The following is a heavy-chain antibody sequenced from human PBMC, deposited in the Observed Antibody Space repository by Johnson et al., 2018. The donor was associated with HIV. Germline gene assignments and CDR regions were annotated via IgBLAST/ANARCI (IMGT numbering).Heavy chain of an antibody. V-gene: IGHV3-30*03. D-gene: IGHD6-13*01. CDR1: GFTFSSYG. J-gene: IGHJ3*02. Sequence: QVQLVESGGGVVQPGRSLRLSCAASGFTFSSYGMHWVRQAPGKGLAWVAVIVYDGSNKYYADSVKGRFTISRDNSKNTLDLQMNSLRAEDTAVYYCARQYSRTWYGPDAFDIWGQGTMVTVSS. CDR2: IVYDGSNK. CDR3: ARQYSRTWYGPDAFDI.